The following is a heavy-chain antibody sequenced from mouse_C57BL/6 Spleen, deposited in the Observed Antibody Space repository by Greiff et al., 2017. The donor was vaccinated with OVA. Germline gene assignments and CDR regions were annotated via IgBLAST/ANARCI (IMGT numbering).Heavy chain of an antibody. CDR3: AREDWSAY. Sequence: QVQLQQPGAELVKPGASVKMSCKASGYTFTSYWMQWVKQRPGQGLEWIGEIDPSDSYTNYNQKFKGKATLTVDTSSSTAYMQLSCLTSEDSAVYYFAREDWSAYWGQGTLVTVSA. V-gene: IGHV1-50*01. J-gene: IGHJ3*01. CDR1: GYTFTSYW. D-gene: IGHD4-1*01. CDR2: IDPSDSYT.